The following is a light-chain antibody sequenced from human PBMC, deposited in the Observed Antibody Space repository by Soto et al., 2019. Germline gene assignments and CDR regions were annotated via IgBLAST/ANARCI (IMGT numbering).Light chain of an antibody. V-gene: IGKV3-15*01. CDR2: RAS. CDR1: QSVSDN. CDR3: QQYDIWPPNWT. Sequence: EVVMTQSPATLSVSPGERATLSCRASQSVSDNLAWYQQKPGQAPRLLIYRASTRATGIPARFSGSGSGTEFTLTISSLQSEDFAVYYCQQYDIWPPNWTFGQGTKVDNK. J-gene: IGKJ1*01.